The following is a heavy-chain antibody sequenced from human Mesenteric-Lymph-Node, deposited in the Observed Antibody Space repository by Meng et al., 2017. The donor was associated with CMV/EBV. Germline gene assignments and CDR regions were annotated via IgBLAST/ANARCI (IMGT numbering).Heavy chain of an antibody. D-gene: IGHD3-10*01. Sequence: SSSSNWWSWVRQPPGKGLEWIGEIYHSGSTNYNPSLKSRVTISVDKSKNQFSLKLSSVTAADTAVYYCARDRRTYGSGSYPIYYFDYWGQGTLVTVSS. CDR1: SSSSNW. CDR2: IYHSGST. V-gene: IGHV4-4*02. CDR3: ARDRRTYGSGSYPIYYFDY. J-gene: IGHJ4*02.